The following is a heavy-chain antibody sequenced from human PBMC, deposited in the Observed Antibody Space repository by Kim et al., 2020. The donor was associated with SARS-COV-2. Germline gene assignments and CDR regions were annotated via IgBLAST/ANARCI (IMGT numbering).Heavy chain of an antibody. CDR3: ARGRQDY. CDR2: MSGKTGAT. Sequence: ASVKVSCTPSGYSFRDYYMHWIRRAPGQGLEWMGWMSGKTGATLFARKFQGRISMTRDTSLTTAYLLLNNLRLDDTATYFCARGRQDYWGHGTLVTVSS. V-gene: IGHV1-2*02. CDR1: GYSFRDYY. J-gene: IGHJ4*01.